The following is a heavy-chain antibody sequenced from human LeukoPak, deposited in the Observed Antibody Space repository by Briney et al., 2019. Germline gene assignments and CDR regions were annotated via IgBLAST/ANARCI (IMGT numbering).Heavy chain of an antibody. CDR3: AKSHYDSSGYEPDY. CDR1: GFTFSSYS. J-gene: IGHJ4*02. CDR2: ISSSSSTI. Sequence: GGSLRLSCAASGFTFSSYSMNWVRQAPGKGLEWVSYISSSSSTIYYADSVKGRFTISRDNSKNTLYLQMNSLRAEDTAVYYCAKSHYDSSGYEPDYWGQGTLVTVSS. D-gene: IGHD3-22*01. V-gene: IGHV3-48*01.